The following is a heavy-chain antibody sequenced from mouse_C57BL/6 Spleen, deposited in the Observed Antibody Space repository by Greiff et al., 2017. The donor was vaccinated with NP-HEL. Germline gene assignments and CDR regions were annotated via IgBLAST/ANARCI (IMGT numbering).Heavy chain of an antibody. CDR3: ARWDYGSSYRYFDV. CDR2: IDPANGNT. J-gene: IGHJ1*03. Sequence: EVKLVESVAELVRPGASVKLSCTASGFNIKNTYMHWVKQRPEQGLEWIGRIDPANGNTKYAPKFQGKATITADTSSNTAYLQLSSLTSEDTAIYYCARWDYGSSYRYFDVWGTGTTVTVSS. D-gene: IGHD1-1*01. V-gene: IGHV14-3*01. CDR1: GFNIKNTY.